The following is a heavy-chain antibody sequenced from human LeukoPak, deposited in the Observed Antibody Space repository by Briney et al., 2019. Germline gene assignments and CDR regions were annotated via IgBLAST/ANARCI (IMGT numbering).Heavy chain of an antibody. V-gene: IGHV3-66*01. Sequence: HPGGSLRLSCAASGFTVSSNFMTWVRQAPGKGLEWVSVIQSGGSTYYADSVKGRFTISRDSSKNTLFLQMNSLTAEDTAVYYCAKVGGGGGYYYDYWGQGTLVTVSS. CDR2: IQSGGST. CDR1: GFTVSSNF. CDR3: AKVGGGGGYYYDY. J-gene: IGHJ4*02. D-gene: IGHD3-22*01.